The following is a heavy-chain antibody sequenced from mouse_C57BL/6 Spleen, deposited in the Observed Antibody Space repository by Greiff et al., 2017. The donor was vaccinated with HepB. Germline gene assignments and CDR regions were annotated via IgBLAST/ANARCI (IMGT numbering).Heavy chain of an antibody. CDR2: IWSGGSK. CDR3: ARNSLTVEYFDV. D-gene: IGHD1-1*01. J-gene: IGHJ1*03. V-gene: IGHV2-2*01. CDR1: GFSLTSYG. Sequence: VQLQQSGPGLVQPSQSLSITCTVSGFSLTSYGVHWVRQSPGKGLEWLGVIWSGGSKDYNAAFISRLSISKENSKSQVFFKMNSLQADDTAIYYCARNSLTVEYFDVWGTGTTVTVSS.